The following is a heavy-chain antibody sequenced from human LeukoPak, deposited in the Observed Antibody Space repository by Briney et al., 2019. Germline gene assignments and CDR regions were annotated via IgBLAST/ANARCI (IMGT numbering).Heavy chain of an antibody. J-gene: IGHJ4*02. D-gene: IGHD2-2*01. V-gene: IGHV1-18*01. CDR1: GYTFTSYG. CDR3: ARERVGYCSSTSCFHFDY. Sequence: ASVKVSCKASGYTFTSYGISWVRQAPGQGLEWMGWISAYNGNTNYAQKLQGRVTMTTDTSTSTAYMELRSLRSDDTAVYCCARERVGYCSSTSCFHFDYWGQGTLVTVSS. CDR2: ISAYNGNT.